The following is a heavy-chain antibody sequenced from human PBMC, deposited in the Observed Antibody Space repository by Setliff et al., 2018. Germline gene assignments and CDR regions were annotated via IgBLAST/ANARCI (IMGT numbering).Heavy chain of an antibody. J-gene: IGHJ4*02. Sequence: SETLSLTCAVSTYSISRGYFWGWIRQSPGRGLEWIGSISHTGETTYNPSVTSRVTMSADVSKNQFSLKLSSVTAADTAVYYCARKVEQWLTPHFDQWGQGALVTVSS. CDR3: ARKVEQWLTPHFDQ. CDR2: ISHTGET. CDR1: TYSISRGYF. V-gene: IGHV4-38-2*01. D-gene: IGHD6-19*01.